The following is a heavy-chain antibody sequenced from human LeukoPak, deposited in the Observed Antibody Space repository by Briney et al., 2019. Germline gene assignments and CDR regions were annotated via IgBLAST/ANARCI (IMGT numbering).Heavy chain of an antibody. CDR1: GGSISSGSYY. D-gene: IGHD3-22*01. CDR2: IYTSGST. J-gene: IGHJ4*02. Sequence: PSETLSLTCTVSGGSISSGSYYWSWIRQPAGKGLEWIGRIYTSGSTNYNPSLKSRVTIPVDTSKNQFSLKLSSVTAADTAVYYCARGDPYYYDSSGYGYFDYWGQGTLVTVSS. CDR3: ARGDPYYYDSSGYGYFDY. V-gene: IGHV4-61*02.